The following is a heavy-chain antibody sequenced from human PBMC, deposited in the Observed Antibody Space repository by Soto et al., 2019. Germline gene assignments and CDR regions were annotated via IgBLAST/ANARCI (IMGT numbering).Heavy chain of an antibody. CDR3: ARGDAQHKLGVDY. D-gene: IGHD3-16*01. J-gene: IGHJ4*02. CDR1: GGSVTSGGYY. Sequence: QVQLQESGPGLVKPSETLSLTCTVSGGSVTSGGYYWSWIRQPPGKGLEWIGYIYYSGSTNYNPSLKSRVTISVDTSKNQFSLKLSSVTAADTAVYYCARGDAQHKLGVDYWGQGTLVTVSS. CDR2: IYYSGST. V-gene: IGHV4-61*08.